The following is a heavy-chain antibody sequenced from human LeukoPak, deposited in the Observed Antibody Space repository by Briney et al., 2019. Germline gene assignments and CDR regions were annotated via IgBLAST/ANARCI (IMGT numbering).Heavy chain of an antibody. D-gene: IGHD3-10*01. J-gene: IGHJ4*02. CDR2: ISGSGGST. CDR3: AKDHGGILLWFGEPKDY. Sequence: PGGSLRLSCAASGFTFSSYAMSWVRQAPGKGLEWVSAISGSGGSTYYADSVKGRFTISRDNSKNTLYLQMNSLRAEDTAVYYCAKDHGGILLWFGEPKDYWGQGTLVTVSS. CDR1: GFTFSSYA. V-gene: IGHV3-23*01.